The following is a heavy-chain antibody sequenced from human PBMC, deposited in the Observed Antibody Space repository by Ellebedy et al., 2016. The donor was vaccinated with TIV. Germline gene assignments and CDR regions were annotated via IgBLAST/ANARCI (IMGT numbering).Heavy chain of an antibody. CDR3: ARVDITMIVVVIPDY. D-gene: IGHD3-22*01. CDR2: ISAYNGNT. V-gene: IGHV1-18*01. J-gene: IGHJ4*02. Sequence: ASVKVSCXASGGTFSSYAISWVRQAPGQGLEWMGWISAYNGNTNYAQKFQGRVTMTTDTSTSTAYMELRSLRSDDTAVYYCARVDITMIVVVIPDYWGQGTLVTVSS. CDR1: GGTFSSYA.